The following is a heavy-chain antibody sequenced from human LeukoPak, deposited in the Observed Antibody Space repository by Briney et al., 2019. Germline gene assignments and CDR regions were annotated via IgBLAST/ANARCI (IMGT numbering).Heavy chain of an antibody. CDR2: IYYSGST. V-gene: IGHV4-59*01. CDR3: ARDLLEWPYYYYMDV. J-gene: IGHJ6*03. Sequence: SETLSFTCTVSGGSISSYYWSWIRQPPGKGLEWIGYIYYSGSTNYNPSLKSRVTISVDTSKNQFSLKLSSVTAADTAVYYCARDLLEWPYYYYMDVWGKGTTVTVSS. CDR1: GGSISSYY. D-gene: IGHD3-3*01.